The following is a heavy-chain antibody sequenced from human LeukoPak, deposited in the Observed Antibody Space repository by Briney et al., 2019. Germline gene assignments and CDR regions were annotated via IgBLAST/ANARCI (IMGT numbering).Heavy chain of an antibody. CDR3: TTRRH. Sequence: GGSLRLSCAASGFTFSNAWMNWGRQAPGKGLELVGRIKSKTDGWTTDYAAPVKGRFTISRDDSKNTLYLQMNSLKTEDKAVYYCTTRRHWGQGTLVTVSS. CDR2: IKSKTDGWTT. CDR1: GFTFSNAW. J-gene: IGHJ4*02. V-gene: IGHV3-15*07.